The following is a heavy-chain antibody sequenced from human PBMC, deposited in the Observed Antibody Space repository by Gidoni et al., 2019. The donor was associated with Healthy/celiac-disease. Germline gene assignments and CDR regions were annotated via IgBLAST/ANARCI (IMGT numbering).Heavy chain of an antibody. J-gene: IGHJ6*02. V-gene: IGHV1-8*02. CDR1: GYNFTSYD. CDR3: ARYGHTYYDFWSGYSAYYYGMDV. D-gene: IGHD3-3*01. Sequence: QVQLVQSGAEVKKPGASVKVSCKASGYNFTSYDINWVRQATGQGLGWMGWMNPNSGNTGYAQKFQGRVTMTRNTSISTAYMELSSLRSEDTAVYYCARYGHTYYDFWSGYSAYYYGMDVWGQGTTVTVSS. CDR2: MNPNSGNT.